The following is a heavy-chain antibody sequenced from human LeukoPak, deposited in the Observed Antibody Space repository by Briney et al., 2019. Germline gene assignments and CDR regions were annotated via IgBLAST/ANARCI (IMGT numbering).Heavy chain of an antibody. V-gene: IGHV3-53*01. J-gene: IGHJ4*02. CDR3: ARVGGGYNPFDY. Sequence: GGSLRLSCAASGFTVSSNYMSWVRQAPGKGLEWVSVIYSGGTTYYADSVKGRFTISRDNSKNTLYLQMNSLRAEDTAVYYCARVGGGYNPFDYWGQGTLVTVSS. CDR1: GFTVSSNY. CDR2: IYSGGTT. D-gene: IGHD5-24*01.